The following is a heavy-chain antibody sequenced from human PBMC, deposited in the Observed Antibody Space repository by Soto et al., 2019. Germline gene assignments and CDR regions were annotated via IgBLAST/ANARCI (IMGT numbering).Heavy chain of an antibody. Sequence: SETLSLTCTVSGGSISSSSYYWGWIRQPPGKGLEWIGSIYYSGSAYYNPSLKSRVTISVDASKNHCSLKLSSVTAAETVVYYCATGVLFVYSDAFDIWGQGTMVTVSS. J-gene: IGHJ3*02. D-gene: IGHD2-15*01. CDR3: ATGVLFVYSDAFDI. CDR1: GGSISSSSYY. V-gene: IGHV4-39*01. CDR2: IYYSGSA.